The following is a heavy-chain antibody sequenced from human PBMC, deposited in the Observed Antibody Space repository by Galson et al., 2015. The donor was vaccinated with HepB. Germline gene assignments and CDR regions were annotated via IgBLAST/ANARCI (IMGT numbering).Heavy chain of an antibody. CDR1: GYTFTSYD. J-gene: IGHJ4*02. CDR3: ARDPRGSAWGGIDS. V-gene: IGHV7-4-1*02. D-gene: IGHD6-19*01. CDR2: INTDTGNP. Sequence: SVKVSCKASGYTFTSYDMNWVRQAPGQGLEWMGWINTDTGNPTYVQGFTGRFVFSLDTSVSTAYLQISSLKPEDTAVYYCARDPRGSAWGGIDSWGQGTLVTVSS.